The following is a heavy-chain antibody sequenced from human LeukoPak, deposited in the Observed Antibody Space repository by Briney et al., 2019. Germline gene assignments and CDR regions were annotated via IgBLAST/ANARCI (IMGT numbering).Heavy chain of an antibody. CDR1: GFTFSDYY. Sequence: GGSLRLSCAASGFTFSDYYMSWIRQAPGKGLEWVSYISSSGNIIYGADSVKGRFTISRDNAKNSLYLQINSLRAEDTAVYYCARATAADTAMIYFDYWGQGTLVTVSS. CDR2: ISSSGNII. V-gene: IGHV3-11*01. J-gene: IGHJ4*02. D-gene: IGHD5-18*01. CDR3: ARATAADTAMIYFDY.